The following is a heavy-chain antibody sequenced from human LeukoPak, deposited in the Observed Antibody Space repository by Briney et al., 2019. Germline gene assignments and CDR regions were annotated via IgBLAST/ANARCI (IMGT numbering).Heavy chain of an antibody. CDR3: ARDPMGDYFGTCSDDGFDI. Sequence: GRSLRLSCTSSGFSFGAYGLSWVRQAPGKGLEWVGSIRTKAYGGTTEYAASVKGRFTMSRDDSKSIAYLQMNNLKTEDTAVYYCARDPMGDYFGTCSDDGFDIWGQGTMVTVSS. CDR2: IRTKAYGGTT. J-gene: IGHJ3*02. CDR1: GFSFGAYG. D-gene: IGHD3/OR15-3a*01. V-gene: IGHV3-49*04.